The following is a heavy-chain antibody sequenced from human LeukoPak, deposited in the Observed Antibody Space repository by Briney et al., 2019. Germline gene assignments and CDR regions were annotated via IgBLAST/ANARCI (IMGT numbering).Heavy chain of an antibody. CDR3: ARDLLWFGELFNYYYGMDV. J-gene: IGHJ6*02. D-gene: IGHD3-10*01. CDR2: ISSSSSTI. Sequence: GGSLRLSCAASGFTFSSYSMNWVRQAPGKGLEWVSYISSSSSTIYYADSVKGRFTISRDNAKNSLYLQMNSLRDEDTAVYYCARDLLWFGELFNYYYGMDVWGQGTTVTVSS. CDR1: GFTFSSYS. V-gene: IGHV3-48*02.